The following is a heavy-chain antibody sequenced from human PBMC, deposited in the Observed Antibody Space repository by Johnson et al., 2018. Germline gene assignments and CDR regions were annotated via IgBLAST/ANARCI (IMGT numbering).Heavy chain of an antibody. V-gene: IGHV3-9*01. CDR1: GFTFDDYA. Sequence: VQLQESGGGLVQPGRSLRLSCAASGFTFDDYAMHWVRQAPGKGLEWVSGISWNSGSIGYADSVKGRFTISRDNAKNSLYLQMNSLRDEDTAVYYCARDTSGSYLGYFQHWGQGTLVTVSS. J-gene: IGHJ1*01. CDR2: ISWNSGSI. CDR3: ARDTSGSYLGYFQH. D-gene: IGHD1-26*01.